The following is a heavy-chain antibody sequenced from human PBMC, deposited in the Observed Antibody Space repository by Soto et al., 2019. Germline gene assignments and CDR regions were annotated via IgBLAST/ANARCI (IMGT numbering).Heavy chain of an antibody. J-gene: IGHJ4*02. CDR1: GGSILRGDSY. CDR2: IYYSGST. V-gene: IGHV4-30-4*02. Sequence: SDTRRLTCTVSGGSILRGDSYVSLIRQATGKGLESIGYIYYSGSTYYNPSLKSRVTISVDTSKNQFSLKLSSVTAANTAVYYFAGSGYYPNFFDYWGQVTLVTVS. CDR3: AGSGYYPNFFDY. D-gene: IGHD3-22*01.